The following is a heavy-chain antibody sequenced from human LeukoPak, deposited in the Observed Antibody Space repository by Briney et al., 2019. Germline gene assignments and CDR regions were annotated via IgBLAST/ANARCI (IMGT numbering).Heavy chain of an antibody. V-gene: IGHV3-23*01. CDR1: GSTFSSYA. CDR2: ISGSGGST. J-gene: IGHJ4*02. CDR3: AKDQRVEMATIFDY. Sequence: PGGSLRLSCAASGSTFSSYAMSWVRQAPGKGLEWVSAISGSGGSTYYADSVKGRFTISRDNSKNTLYLQMNSLRAEDTAVYYCAKDQRVEMATIFDYWGQGTLVTVSS. D-gene: IGHD5-24*01.